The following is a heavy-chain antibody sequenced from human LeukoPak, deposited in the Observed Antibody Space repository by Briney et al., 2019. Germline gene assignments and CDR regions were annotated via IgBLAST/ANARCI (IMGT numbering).Heavy chain of an antibody. V-gene: IGHV1-69*13. CDR1: GYTFTSYA. D-gene: IGHD2-15*01. J-gene: IGHJ4*02. CDR2: IIPIFGTA. Sequence: SVKVSCKASGYTFTSYAISWVRQAPGQGLEWMGGIIPIFGTANYAQKFQGRVTITADESTSTAYMELSSLRSEDTAVYYCARAGGYCGRISCPYYFDYWGQGSLVAVSS. CDR3: ARAGGYCGRISCPYYFDY.